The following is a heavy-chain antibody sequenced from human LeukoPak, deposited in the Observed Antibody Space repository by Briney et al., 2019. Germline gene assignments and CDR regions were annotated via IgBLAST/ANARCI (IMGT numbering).Heavy chain of an antibody. D-gene: IGHD1-1*01. CDR1: GGSISSGSYY. CDR3: ARPCTTKERRRTLAFDI. CDR2: INHSGST. V-gene: IGHV4-39*07. J-gene: IGHJ3*02. Sequence: SETLSLTCTVSGGSISSGSYYWSWIRQPPGKGLEWIGEINHSGSTNYNPSLKSRVTISVDTSKNQFSLKLSSVTAADTAVYYCARPCTTKERRRTLAFDIWGQGTMVTVSS.